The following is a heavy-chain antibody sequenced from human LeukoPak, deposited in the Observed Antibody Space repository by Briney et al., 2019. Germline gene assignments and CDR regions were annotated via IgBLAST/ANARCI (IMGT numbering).Heavy chain of an antibody. CDR2: IYTSGST. CDR3: ARDNPVPNDAFDI. J-gene: IGHJ3*02. CDR1: GGSISRYY. V-gene: IGHV4-4*07. D-gene: IGHD1-1*01. Sequence: PSETLSLTCTVCGGSISRYYWSWIRQPAGKGLEGIGRIYTSGSTNYNPSLKSRVTMSVDTSKNQFSLKLSSVTAADTAVYYCARDNPVPNDAFDIWGQGTMVTVSS.